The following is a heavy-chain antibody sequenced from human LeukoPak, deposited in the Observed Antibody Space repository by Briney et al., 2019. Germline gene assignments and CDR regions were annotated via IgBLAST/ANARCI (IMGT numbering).Heavy chain of an antibody. CDR3: ARDFLHLGG. CDR2: ISPSADNI. Sequence: GGSLRLSCVAAGFTFSDRYMSWIRQAPGKGMEWVAYISPSADNIHYADSVKGRFTISRDNARNSLFLQMNGLKAEDTAVYYCARDFLHLGGWGQGTMVTVSS. CDR1: GFTFSDRY. V-gene: IGHV3-11*04. J-gene: IGHJ3*01. D-gene: IGHD3-16*01.